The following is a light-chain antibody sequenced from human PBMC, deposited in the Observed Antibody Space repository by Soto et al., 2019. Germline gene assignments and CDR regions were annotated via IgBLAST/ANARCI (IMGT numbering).Light chain of an antibody. J-gene: IGKJ4*01. CDR1: ERIYSAY. CDR3: HQRSSWPLT. Sequence: EVVLTQSPGTLSLSRCERATLSCRASERIYSAYLGWYQQKPGQAPRLLIYGTSSRATGIPDRFSGSGSGTDFTLTISNLEPEDFAVYYCHQRSSWPLTFGGGTKVDIK. CDR2: GTS. V-gene: IGKV3D-20*02.